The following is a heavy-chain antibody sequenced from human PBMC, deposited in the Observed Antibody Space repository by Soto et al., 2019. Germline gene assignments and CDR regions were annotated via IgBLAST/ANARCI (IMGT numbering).Heavy chain of an antibody. J-gene: IGHJ4*02. Sequence: GGSLRLSCAASGFTFSSYAMSWVRQAPGKGLEWVSAISGSGGSTYYADSVKGRFTISRDNSKNTLYLQMNSLRAEDTAVYYCAKTPYYDILTGPIIVYYFDYWGQGTLVTVSS. CDR1: GFTFSSYA. CDR2: ISGSGGST. D-gene: IGHD3-9*01. CDR3: AKTPYYDILTGPIIVYYFDY. V-gene: IGHV3-23*01.